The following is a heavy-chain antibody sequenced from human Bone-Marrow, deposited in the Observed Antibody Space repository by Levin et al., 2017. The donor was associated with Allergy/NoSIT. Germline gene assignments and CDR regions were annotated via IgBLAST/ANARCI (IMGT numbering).Heavy chain of an antibody. D-gene: IGHD3/OR15-3a*01. V-gene: IGHV4-59*01. CDR1: NGSITGYY. CDR2: IHYTGNS. CDR3: ARGFSLSDQYDFSGPEAIDS. J-gene: IGHJ5*01. Sequence: SSETLSLTCSVSNGSITGYYWTWVRQSPGKGLEYIGYIHYTGNSNYHPSLKNRVAITVDTSRSQFSLELSSVTAADTAIYYCARGFSLSDQYDFSGPEAIDSWGLGTLVTVSS.